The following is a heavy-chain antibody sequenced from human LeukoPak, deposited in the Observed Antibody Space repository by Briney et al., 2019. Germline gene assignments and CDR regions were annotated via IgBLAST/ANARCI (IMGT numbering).Heavy chain of an antibody. D-gene: IGHD2-2*02. CDR2: IKSKTDGGTT. CDR1: GFTFSNAW. V-gene: IGHV3-15*01. CDR3: TTADIVVVPAAIPVDY. J-gene: IGHJ4*02. Sequence: PGGSLRLSCAASGFTFSNAWMSWVRQAPGKGLEWVGRIKSKTDGGTTDYAAPVKGRFTISRDDSKNTLYLQMNSLKTEDTAVYYCTTADIVVVPAAIPVDYWGQGTLVTVSS.